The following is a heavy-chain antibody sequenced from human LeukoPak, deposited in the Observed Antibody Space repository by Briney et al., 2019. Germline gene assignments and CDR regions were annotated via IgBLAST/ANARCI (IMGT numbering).Heavy chain of an antibody. CDR2: IYHSGST. CDR1: GGSISSSNW. D-gene: IGHD3-22*01. V-gene: IGHV4-4*02. J-gene: IGHJ4*02. Sequence: SGTLSLTCAVSGGSISSSNWWSWVRQPPGKGLEWIGEIYHSGSTNYNPSLKSQVTISVDKSKNQFSLKLSSVPAADTAVYYCARDIGPRYYDSSGYYDYWGQGTLVTVSS. CDR3: ARDIGPRYYDSSGYYDY.